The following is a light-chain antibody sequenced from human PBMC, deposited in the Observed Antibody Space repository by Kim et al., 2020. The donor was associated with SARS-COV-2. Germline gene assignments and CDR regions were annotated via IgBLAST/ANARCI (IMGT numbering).Light chain of an antibody. V-gene: IGLV2-14*03. CDR3: CSYTTSSTLL. Sequence: GQTITISCTGTSSDVGAYSYVSWYQKHQGKAPKVIIYDVSDRPSGVSDRFSGSKSGNTASLTISGLQADDEADYYGCSYTTSSTLLFGEGTQLTVL. CDR2: DVS. CDR1: SSDVGAYSY. J-gene: IGLJ3*02.